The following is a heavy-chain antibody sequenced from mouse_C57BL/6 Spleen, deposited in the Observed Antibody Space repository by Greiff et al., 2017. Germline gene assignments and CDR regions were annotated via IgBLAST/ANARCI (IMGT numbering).Heavy chain of an antibody. J-gene: IGHJ1*03. D-gene: IGHD1-1*01. CDR2: IYPGDGDT. CDR3: ARSATVVARRYFDV. CDR1: GYAFSSYW. V-gene: IGHV1-80*01. Sequence: QVQLQQSGAELVKPGASVKISCKASGYAFSSYWMNWVKQRPGKGLEWIGQIYPGDGDTNYNGKFKGKATLTADKSSSTAYMQLSSLTSEDSAVYFGARSATVVARRYFDVWGTGTTVTVSS.